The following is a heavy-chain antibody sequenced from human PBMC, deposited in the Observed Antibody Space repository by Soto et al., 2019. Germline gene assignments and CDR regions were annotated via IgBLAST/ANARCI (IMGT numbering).Heavy chain of an antibody. V-gene: IGHV4-30-2*01. Sequence: QLQLQESGSGLVKPSQTLSLTCAVSGGSISSGGYSWSWIRQPPGKGLEWIGYIYHSGSTYYNPSLKRRVTISVDRSKHQFPLKLSSVTAADTAVYYCAAGGGLPRYYWGQGTLVTVSS. D-gene: IGHD5-12*01. J-gene: IGHJ4*02. CDR1: GGSISSGGYS. CDR2: IYHSGST. CDR3: AAGGGLPRYY.